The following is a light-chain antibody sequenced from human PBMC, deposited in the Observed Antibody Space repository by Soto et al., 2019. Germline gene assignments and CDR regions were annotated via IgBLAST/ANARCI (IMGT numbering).Light chain of an antibody. Sequence: EMVLTQSPSTLSLSPGERATLSFRASQSVGSLVAWYQQRPVQTPRLLIYDASNRATAIPSRFSGSGSGTDFTLTISIPEPEDFGAYDCQQRYVWPPTFGPGNKVY. V-gene: IGKV3-11*01. CDR1: QSVGSL. CDR3: QQRYVWPPT. J-gene: IGKJ3*01. CDR2: DAS.